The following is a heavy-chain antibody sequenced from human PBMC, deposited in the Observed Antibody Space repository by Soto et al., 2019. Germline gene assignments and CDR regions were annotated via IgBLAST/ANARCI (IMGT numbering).Heavy chain of an antibody. CDR3: AKDSGDSSGYYHIDY. CDR2: ISWNSGSI. CDR1: GFTFDDYA. J-gene: IGHJ4*02. D-gene: IGHD3-22*01. V-gene: IGHV3-9*01. Sequence: EVQLVESGGGLVQPGRSLRLSCAASGFTFDDYAMHWVRQAPGKGLEWVSGISWNSGSIGNADSVKGRFTISRDNAKNSLYLQMNSLRAEDTALYYCAKDSGDSSGYYHIDYWGQGTLVTVSS.